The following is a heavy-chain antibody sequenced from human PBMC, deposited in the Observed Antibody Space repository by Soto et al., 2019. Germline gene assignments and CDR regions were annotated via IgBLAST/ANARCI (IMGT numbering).Heavy chain of an antibody. CDR1: GGSISSGDYY. J-gene: IGHJ5*02. CDR2: IYYSGST. D-gene: IGHD4-17*01. CDR3: ARDRVDYGGNSRNWFDP. Sequence: NPSETLSLTCTVSGGSISSGDYYWSWIRQPPGKGLEWIGYIYYSGSTYYNPSLKSRVTISVDTSKNQFSLKLSSVTAADTAVYYCARDRVDYGGNSRNWFDPWGQGTLVTVSS. V-gene: IGHV4-30-4*01.